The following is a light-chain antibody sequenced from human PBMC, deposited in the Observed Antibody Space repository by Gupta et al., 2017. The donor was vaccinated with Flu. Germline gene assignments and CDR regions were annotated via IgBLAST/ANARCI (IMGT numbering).Light chain of an antibody. Sequence: DIQMTQPPSTLSASVGDRVTITCRASQSISSWLSWYQQKPGKAPKLLVYKASSLESGVPSRFRGSGFGTEFTLTISRLQPDDFATYYCQYYNTYWAFGQGTKVEIK. J-gene: IGKJ1*01. CDR1: QSISSW. CDR2: KAS. V-gene: IGKV1-5*03. CDR3: QYYNTYWA.